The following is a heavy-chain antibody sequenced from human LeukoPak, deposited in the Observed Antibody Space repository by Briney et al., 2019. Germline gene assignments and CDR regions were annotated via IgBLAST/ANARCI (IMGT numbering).Heavy chain of an antibody. Sequence: PSETLSLTCAVYGGSFSGYYRSWIRQPPGKGLEWIGEINHSGSTNYNPSLKSRVTISVDTSKNQFSLKLSSVTAADTAVYYCARARRDGYIRSRAFDIWGQGTMVTVSS. CDR1: GGSFSGYY. D-gene: IGHD5-24*01. J-gene: IGHJ3*02. CDR2: INHSGST. CDR3: ARARRDGYIRSRAFDI. V-gene: IGHV4-34*01.